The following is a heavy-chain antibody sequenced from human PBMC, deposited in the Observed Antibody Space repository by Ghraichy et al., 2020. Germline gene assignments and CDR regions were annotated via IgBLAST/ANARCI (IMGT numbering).Heavy chain of an antibody. Sequence: LSLTCAVSGFTFSNYGMHWVRQAPGKGLEWVAVIWYDGSNKYYADSVKGRFTISRDNSKNTLYLQMNSLRVEDTAVYYCARGGQYFDYWGQGTLVTVSS. V-gene: IGHV3-33*01. CDR3: ARGGQYFDY. CDR2: IWYDGSNK. CDR1: GFTFSNYG. J-gene: IGHJ4*02. D-gene: IGHD3-16*01.